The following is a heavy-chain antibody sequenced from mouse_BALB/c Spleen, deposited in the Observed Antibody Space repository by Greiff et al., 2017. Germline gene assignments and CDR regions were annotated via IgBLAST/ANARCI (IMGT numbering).Heavy chain of an antibody. J-gene: IGHJ2*01. CDR2: ISSGGSYT. CDR3: ARDFFDY. Sequence: EVMLVESGGGLVKPGGSLKLSCAASGFTFSSYAMSWVRQSPEKRLEWVAEISSGGSYTYYPDTVTGRFTISRDNAKNTLYLEMSSLRSEDTAMYYCARDFFDYWGQGTTLTASS. CDR1: GFTFSSYA. V-gene: IGHV5-9-4*01.